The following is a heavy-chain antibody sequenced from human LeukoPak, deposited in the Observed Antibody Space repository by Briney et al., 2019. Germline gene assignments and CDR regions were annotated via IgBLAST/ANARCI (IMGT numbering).Heavy chain of an antibody. CDR3: ARGGLDYGDYVPYFDY. Sequence: SETLSLTCAVSGGSISSGGYSWSWIRQPPGKGLEWIGYIYHSGSTYYNPSLKSRVTISVDRSKNQFSLKLSSVTAADTAVYYCARGGLDYGDYVPYFDYGGQGTLVTVSS. CDR1: GGSISSGGYS. V-gene: IGHV4-30-2*01. J-gene: IGHJ4*02. D-gene: IGHD4-17*01. CDR2: IYHSGST.